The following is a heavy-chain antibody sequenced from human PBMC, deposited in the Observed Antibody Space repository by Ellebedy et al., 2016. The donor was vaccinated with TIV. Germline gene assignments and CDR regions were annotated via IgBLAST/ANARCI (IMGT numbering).Heavy chain of an antibody. CDR1: GGSIRSYY. CDR3: ARRNYYGSTDV. J-gene: IGHJ6*02. CDR2: IYTSGST. V-gene: IGHV4-4*07. D-gene: IGHD3-10*01. Sequence: MPSETLSLTCTVPGGSIRSYYWSWIRQPAGKGLEWIGRIYTSGSTNYNPSLKSRVTMSVDTSKNQFSLKLSSVTAADTAVYYCARRNYYGSTDVWGQGTTVTVSS.